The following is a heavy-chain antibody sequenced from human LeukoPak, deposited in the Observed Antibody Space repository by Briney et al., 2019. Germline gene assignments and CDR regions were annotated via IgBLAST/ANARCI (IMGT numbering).Heavy chain of an antibody. J-gene: IGHJ4*02. D-gene: IGHD2-2*01. CDR2: ISGSGGST. CDR1: GFTFSSYA. Sequence: GGSLRLSCAASGFTFSSYAMSWVGQAPGKGLEGVSAISGSGGSTYYADSVKGRFTISRDNSKNTLYLQMNSLRAEDTAVYYCAKDPNIVVVPAASQYWGQGTLVTVSS. CDR3: AKDPNIVVVPAASQY. V-gene: IGHV3-23*01.